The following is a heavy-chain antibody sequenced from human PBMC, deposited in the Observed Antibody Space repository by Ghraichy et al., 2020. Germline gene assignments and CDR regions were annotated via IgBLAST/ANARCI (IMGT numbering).Heavy chain of an antibody. V-gene: IGHV4-59*01. Sequence: SQTLSLTCTVSVGSLSSYYWSCIRQPPGKGLEWIGYIYYSGSTNYNPSLQSRVTISVDTSKNQFSLKLSSVTAADTAVYYCARARPGMDAFDIWGQGTMVPVSS. D-gene: IGHD3-10*01. CDR3: ARARPGMDAFDI. CDR1: VGSLSSYY. CDR2: IYYSGST. J-gene: IGHJ3*02.